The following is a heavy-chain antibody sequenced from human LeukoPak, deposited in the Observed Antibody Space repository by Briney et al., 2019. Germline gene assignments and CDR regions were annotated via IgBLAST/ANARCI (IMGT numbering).Heavy chain of an antibody. J-gene: IGHJ6*03. Sequence: PSETLSLTCTVSGGSISSYYWNWIRQPPGKGLEWIGFIYYSGSINYNPSLKSRVTISVDTSKNQFSLKLSSVTAADTAVYYCARRDGTMVRGKYYYYMDVWGKGTTVTISS. CDR1: GGSISSYY. CDR2: IYYSGSI. V-gene: IGHV4-59*01. D-gene: IGHD3-10*01. CDR3: ARRDGTMVRGKYYYYMDV.